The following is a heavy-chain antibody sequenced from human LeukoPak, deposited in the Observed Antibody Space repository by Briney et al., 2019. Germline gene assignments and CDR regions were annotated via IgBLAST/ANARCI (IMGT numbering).Heavy chain of an antibody. CDR3: ASLNYDSTGYHGPVDY. V-gene: IGHV3-66*01. CDR1: EFTASDNY. J-gene: IGHJ4*02. D-gene: IGHD3-22*01. Sequence: PGGSLRLSCTASEFTASDNYMSWVRQAPGKGLEWVSTLYIDGSTYYADAVKGRFTTSRDNFKNTLYLHMNRLRDEDTAVYYCASLNYDSTGYHGPVDYWGQGTLVTVSS. CDR2: LYIDGST.